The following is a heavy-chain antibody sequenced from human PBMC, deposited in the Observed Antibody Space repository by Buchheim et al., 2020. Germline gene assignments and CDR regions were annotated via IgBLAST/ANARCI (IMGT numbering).Heavy chain of an antibody. J-gene: IGHJ6*02. CDR2: MNPNSGNT. CDR3: ARVGSVWLYYYYYYGMDV. Sequence: QVQLVQSGAEVKKPGASVKVSCKASGYTFTSYDINWVRQATGKGLEWMGWMNPNSGNTSYAQKFQGRVTMTRTNSISTAYMELSSLRSEDTAVYYCARVGSVWLYYYYYYGMDVWGQGTT. D-gene: IGHD3-9*01. CDR1: GYTFTSYD. V-gene: IGHV1-8*01.